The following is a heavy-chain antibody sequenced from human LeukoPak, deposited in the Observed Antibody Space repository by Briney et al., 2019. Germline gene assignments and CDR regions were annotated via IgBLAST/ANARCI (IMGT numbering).Heavy chain of an antibody. Sequence: PGRSLRLSCAASGFTFSTFDMNWVRQAPGKGLEWVSYISSGSSTIYYADSVKGRFTISRDNAKNSLYLQMNSLRAEDTAVYYCARLRYYAMDVWGQGTTVIVSS. CDR1: GFTFSTFD. CDR2: ISSGSSTI. J-gene: IGHJ6*02. V-gene: IGHV3-48*01. CDR3: ARLRYYAMDV.